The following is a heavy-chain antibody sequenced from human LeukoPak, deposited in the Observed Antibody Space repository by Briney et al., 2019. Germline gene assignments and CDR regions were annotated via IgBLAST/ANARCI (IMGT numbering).Heavy chain of an antibody. Sequence: ASVKVSCKASGYTFTGYYMHWVRQAPGQGLEWRGWINPNSGGTNYAQKFQGRVTMTRDTSISTAYMELSRLRSDDTAVYYCARVVGATGYDAFEIWGQGTMVTVSS. V-gene: IGHV1-2*02. CDR2: INPNSGGT. D-gene: IGHD1-26*01. CDR3: ARVVGATGYDAFEI. CDR1: GYTFTGYY. J-gene: IGHJ3*02.